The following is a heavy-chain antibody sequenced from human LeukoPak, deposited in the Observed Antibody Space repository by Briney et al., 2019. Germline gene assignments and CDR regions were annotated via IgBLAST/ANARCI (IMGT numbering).Heavy chain of an antibody. CDR1: GGSISSSSAY. CDR3: VTSYSGTYREWFDP. V-gene: IGHV4-39*01. J-gene: IGHJ5*02. D-gene: IGHD1-26*01. Sequence: SETLSLTCTVSGGSISSSSAYWGWIRQPPGKGLEWIGGIYYSGSTYSNPSLKSRLTISVDTSKNQFSLKLSSVTAADTAVYYCVTSYSGTYREWFDPWGQGTLVTVSS. CDR2: IYYSGST.